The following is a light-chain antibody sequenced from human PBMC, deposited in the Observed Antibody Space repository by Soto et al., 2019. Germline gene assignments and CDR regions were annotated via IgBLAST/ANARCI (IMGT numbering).Light chain of an antibody. J-gene: IGKJ1*01. CDR3: QHYNTYST. V-gene: IGKV1-5*01. Sequence: DIQMTQSPSTLSASVGDRVTITCRASQSISSWLAWYQQKPGKAPKLLIYDASSLESGVPSRFSGSGSGTEFTLTISSLRPDDFATYYCQHYNTYSTFGQGTKVEIK. CDR1: QSISSW. CDR2: DAS.